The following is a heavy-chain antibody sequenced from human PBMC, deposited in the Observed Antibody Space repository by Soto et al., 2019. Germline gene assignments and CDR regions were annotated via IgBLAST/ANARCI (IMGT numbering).Heavy chain of an antibody. CDR1: GFTFNSHW. V-gene: IGHV3-74*01. D-gene: IGHD1-26*01. CDR2: IYFDGIRT. J-gene: IGHJ4*02. Sequence: EVQLVESGGGVVQPGGSLRLSCTASGFTFNSHWMHWVRQAPGKGLVWVSRIYFDGIRTNDAESVKGRLTVSRDNAKNTVALHVNTLRDEDTAVYYCARGVAMGVDYWGQGTLVTVAS. CDR3: ARGVAMGVDY.